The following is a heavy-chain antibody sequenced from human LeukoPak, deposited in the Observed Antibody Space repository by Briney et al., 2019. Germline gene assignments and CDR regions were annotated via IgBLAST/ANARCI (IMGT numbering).Heavy chain of an antibody. Sequence: PGRSLRLSCAASGFTFSSYAMHWVRQAPGKGLEWVAVISYDGSNKCYADSVKGRFTISRDNSKNTLYLQMNSLRAEDTAVYYCAREISGYDDYYFDYWGQGTLVTVSS. J-gene: IGHJ4*02. V-gene: IGHV3-30*04. CDR1: GFTFSSYA. CDR3: AREISGYDDYYFDY. CDR2: ISYDGSNK. D-gene: IGHD5-12*01.